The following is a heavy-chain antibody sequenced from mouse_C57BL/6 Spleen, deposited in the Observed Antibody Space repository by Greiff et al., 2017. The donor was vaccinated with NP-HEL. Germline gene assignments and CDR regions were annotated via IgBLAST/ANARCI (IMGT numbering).Heavy chain of an antibody. Sequence: EVQRVESGPGLAKPSQTLSLTCSVTGYSITSDYWNWIRKFPGNKLEYMGYISYSGSTYYNPSLKSRISITRDTSKNQYYLQLNSVTTEDTATYYCARYYGSSYSDWYFDVWGTGTTVTVSS. D-gene: IGHD1-1*01. CDR2: ISYSGST. J-gene: IGHJ1*03. CDR1: GYSITSDY. CDR3: ARYYGSSYSDWYFDV. V-gene: IGHV3-8*01.